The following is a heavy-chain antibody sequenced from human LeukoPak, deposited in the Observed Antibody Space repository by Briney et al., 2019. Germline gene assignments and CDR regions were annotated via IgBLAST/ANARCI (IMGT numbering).Heavy chain of an antibody. D-gene: IGHD3-16*02. CDR3: ATHDYDYVWGSYRYMRGAFDI. CDR1: GYTFTSYG. V-gene: IGHV1-18*01. Sequence: ASVKVSCKASGYTFTSYGISWVRQAPGQGLEWMGWISAYNGNTNYAQKLQGRVTMTTDTSTSTAYMELRSLRSDDTAVYYCATHDYDYVWGSYRYMRGAFDIWGQGTMVTVSS. J-gene: IGHJ3*02. CDR2: ISAYNGNT.